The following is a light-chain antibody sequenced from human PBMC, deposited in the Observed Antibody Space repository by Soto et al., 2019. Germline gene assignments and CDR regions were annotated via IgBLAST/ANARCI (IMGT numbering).Light chain of an antibody. V-gene: IGLV1-40*01. CDR3: QFYDSSLRSSDV. CDR1: SSNIGAGYV. CDR2: GNS. J-gene: IGLJ1*01. Sequence: QSVLTQPPSVSGAPGQRVTISCTGSSSNIGAGYVVHWYQQLPGTAPKLLLYGNSNRPSGDPDRFSGPKSGTSASLAITGLQAEDEADYYCQFYDSSLRSSDVFGTGTKLTVL.